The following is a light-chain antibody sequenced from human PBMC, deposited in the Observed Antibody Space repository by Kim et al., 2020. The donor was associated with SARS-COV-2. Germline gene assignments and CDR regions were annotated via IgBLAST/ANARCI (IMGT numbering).Light chain of an antibody. CDR1: SSDVGSYNL. CDR3: CSYADSSTCVV. CDR2: EVS. V-gene: IGLV2-23*02. J-gene: IGLJ2*01. Sequence: QSALTQPASVSGSPGQSITISCTGTSSDVGSYNLVSWYQQHPGKAPKLMIYEVSKRPSGVSNRFSGSKSGNTASLTISGLQAEDEADYYCCSYADSSTCVVFGGGTQLTVL.